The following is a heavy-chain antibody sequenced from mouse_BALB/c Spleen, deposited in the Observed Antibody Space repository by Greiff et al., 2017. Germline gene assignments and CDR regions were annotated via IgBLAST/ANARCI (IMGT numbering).Heavy chain of an antibody. V-gene: IGHV1-5*01. CDR2: IYPGNSDT. D-gene: IGHD1-1*01. CDR3: TRRYYGPQYAMDY. Sequence: EVQLQESGTVLARPGASVKMSCKASGYTFTSYWMHWVKQRPGQGLEWIGAIYPGNSDTSYNQKFKGKAKLTAVTSTSTAYMELSSLTNEDSAVYYCTRRYYGPQYAMDYWGQGTSVTVSS. J-gene: IGHJ4*01. CDR1: GYTFTSYW.